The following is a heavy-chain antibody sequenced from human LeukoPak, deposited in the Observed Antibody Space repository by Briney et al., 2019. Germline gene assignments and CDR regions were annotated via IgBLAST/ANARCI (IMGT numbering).Heavy chain of an antibody. CDR3: ARDHPEGSYYATLDYMDV. V-gene: IGHV1-69*05. CDR1: GGTFSSYA. CDR2: IIPIFGTA. J-gene: IGHJ6*03. Sequence: GASVKVSCKASGGTFSSYAISWVRQAPGQGLEWMGGIIPIFGTANYAQKFQGRVTITTDESTSTAYMELSSLRSEDTAVYYCARDHPEGSYYATLDYMDVWGKGTTVTVSS. D-gene: IGHD1-26*01.